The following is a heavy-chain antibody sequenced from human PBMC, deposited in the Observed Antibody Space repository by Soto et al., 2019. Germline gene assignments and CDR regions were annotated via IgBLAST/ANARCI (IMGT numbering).Heavy chain of an antibody. CDR2: ILHTGRT. J-gene: IGHJ4*02. V-gene: IGHV4-4*02. D-gene: IGHD2-21*01. CDR1: GDSITNGKW. CDR3: AGGSNKLWGS. Sequence: SETLSLTCGVSGDSITNGKWWSWFRQPPGKGLEWIGEILHTGRTNYSPSLKSRVTISVDKSKNQYSLELSSVTAADTAVYYCAGGSNKLWGSWGQGMLVTISS.